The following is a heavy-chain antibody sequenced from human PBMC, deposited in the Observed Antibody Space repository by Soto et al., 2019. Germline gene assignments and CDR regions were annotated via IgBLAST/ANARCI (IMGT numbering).Heavy chain of an antibody. Sequence: GGSLRLSCAASGFTFSSYSMNGVRQATGKGLEWVSYISSSSSTIYYADSVKGRFTISRDNAKNSLYLQMNSLRAEDTAVYYCARHPERIAQIGWFDPWGQGTLVTVSS. V-gene: IGHV3-48*01. J-gene: IGHJ5*02. CDR1: GFTFSSYS. CDR3: ARHPERIAQIGWFDP. CDR2: ISSSSSTI. D-gene: IGHD6-13*01.